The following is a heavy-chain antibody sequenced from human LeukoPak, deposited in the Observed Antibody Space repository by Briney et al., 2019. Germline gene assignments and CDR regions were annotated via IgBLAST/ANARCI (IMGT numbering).Heavy chain of an antibody. CDR2: INLSSGDT. Sequence: VASVKVSCKASRNIFTGHYMHWVRQAPGQGLEWMGWINLSSGDTNNAQKFQGRVTTTRDTSISTAYMELSRLRSDDTAVYYCARDIRGYYDNTVDYYYGLDVWGQGTTVTVSS. V-gene: IGHV1-2*02. J-gene: IGHJ6*02. CDR3: ARDIRGYYDNTVDYYYGLDV. D-gene: IGHD3-22*01. CDR1: RNIFTGHY.